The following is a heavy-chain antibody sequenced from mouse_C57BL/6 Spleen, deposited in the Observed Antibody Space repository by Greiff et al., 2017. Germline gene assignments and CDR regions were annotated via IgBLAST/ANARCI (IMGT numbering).Heavy chain of an antibody. J-gene: IGHJ3*01. D-gene: IGHD2-4*01. CDR1: GFSFNTYA. CDR3: VRDYDAWFAY. V-gene: IGHV10-1*01. Sequence: EVLLVESGGGLVQPKGSLKLSCAASGFSFNTYAMNWVRQAPGKGLEWVARIRSNSNNYATDYADSVKDRFTISRGDSEIMLYLQMNNLTADDSAGCYCVRDYDAWFAYWGQGTLVTVSA. CDR2: IRSNSNNYAT.